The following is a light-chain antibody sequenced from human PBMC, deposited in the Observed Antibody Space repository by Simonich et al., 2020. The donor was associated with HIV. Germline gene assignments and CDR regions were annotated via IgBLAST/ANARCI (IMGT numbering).Light chain of an antibody. CDR3: QQYNNWPPMT. Sequence: EIVMTQSPATLSVFPGDRATLSCRASQSVRSNLAWYQQKPGQAPRLLIYGASTRAIGIPARFSGSGSGTEFTLTISSIHSEDFAVYYCQQYNNWPPMTFGGGTKVEIK. CDR1: QSVRSN. J-gene: IGKJ4*01. CDR2: GAS. V-gene: IGKV3-15*01.